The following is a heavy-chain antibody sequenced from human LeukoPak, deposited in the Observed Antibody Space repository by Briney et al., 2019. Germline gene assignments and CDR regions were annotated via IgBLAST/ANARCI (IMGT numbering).Heavy chain of an antibody. Sequence: NPGESLKISCKGSGYTFTSYWIGWVRQMPGKGLEWMGIIYPDDSDTRYSPSFQGQVTISADKSIRTAYLQWSSLKASDTAMYYCARQAYDNWFDPWGQGTLVTVSS. CDR1: GYTFTSYW. CDR3: ARQAYDNWFDP. CDR2: IYPDDSDT. D-gene: IGHD2-8*01. J-gene: IGHJ5*02. V-gene: IGHV5-51*01.